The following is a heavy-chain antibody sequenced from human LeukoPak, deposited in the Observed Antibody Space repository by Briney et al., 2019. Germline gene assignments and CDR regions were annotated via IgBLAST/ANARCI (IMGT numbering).Heavy chain of an antibody. V-gene: IGHV3-21*01. Sequence: PGGSLRLSCSASGFTFSTYTMNWVRQAPGKGLEWVSSIDPRSSYMYYADSVKGRCTISRDNAQNSLYLQLNSLRAEDTAVYYCTRGSYGDYEYWGQGNLVTVS. D-gene: IGHD4-17*01. CDR3: TRGSYGDYEY. J-gene: IGHJ4*02. CDR1: GFTFSTYT. CDR2: IDPRSSYM.